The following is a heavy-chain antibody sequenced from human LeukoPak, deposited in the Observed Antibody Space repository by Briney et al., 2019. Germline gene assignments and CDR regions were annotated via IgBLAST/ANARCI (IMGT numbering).Heavy chain of an antibody. V-gene: IGHV3-23*01. D-gene: IGHD1-26*01. CDR3: AKSIGSRLYYYMDV. J-gene: IGHJ6*03. CDR1: GFTFSSYA. Sequence: GGSPRLSCAASGFTFSSYAMSWVRQAPGKGLEWVSAISGSGGSTYYADSVKGRFTISRDNSKNTLYLQMNSLRAEDTAVYYCAKSIGSRLYYYMDVWGKGTTVTVSS. CDR2: ISGSGGST.